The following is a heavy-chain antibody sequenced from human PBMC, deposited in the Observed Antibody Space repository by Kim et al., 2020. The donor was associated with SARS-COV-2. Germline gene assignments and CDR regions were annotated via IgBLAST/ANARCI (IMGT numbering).Heavy chain of an antibody. V-gene: IGHV3-21*01. CDR1: GFTFSSYS. J-gene: IGHJ6*02. CDR3: ARGARKSYYGMDV. Sequence: GGSLRLSCAASGFTFSSYSMNWVRQAPGKGLEWVSSISSSSSYIYYADSVKGRFTISRDNAKNSLYLQMNSLRAEDTAVYYCARGARKSYYGMDVWGQGTTVTVSS. CDR2: ISSSSSYI.